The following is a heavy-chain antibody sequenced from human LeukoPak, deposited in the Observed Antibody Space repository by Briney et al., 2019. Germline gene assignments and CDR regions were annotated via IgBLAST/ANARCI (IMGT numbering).Heavy chain of an antibody. Sequence: SETLSLTCAVYGGSFSGYYWGWIRQPPGKGLEWIGEINHSGSTNYNPSLKSRVTISVDTSKNQFSLKLSSVTAADTAEYYCARGGSNIVVVPAANWFDPWGQGTLVTVSS. CDR3: ARGGSNIVVVPAANWFDP. J-gene: IGHJ5*02. CDR2: INHSGST. V-gene: IGHV4-34*01. D-gene: IGHD2-2*01. CDR1: GGSFSGYY.